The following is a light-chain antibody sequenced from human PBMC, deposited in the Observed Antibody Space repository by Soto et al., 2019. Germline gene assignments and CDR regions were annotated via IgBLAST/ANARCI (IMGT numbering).Light chain of an antibody. CDR2: GAF. Sequence: EVLMTQSPATLSVSPGERATLSCTASQSVGSNLAWYQQIPGQAPRLLIYGAFIRATGIPARFSGSGSGTEFTLTISSLQSEDFADYYCQQYHNWPPWTFGQGTKVDIK. CDR1: QSVGSN. CDR3: QQYHNWPPWT. V-gene: IGKV3-15*01. J-gene: IGKJ1*01.